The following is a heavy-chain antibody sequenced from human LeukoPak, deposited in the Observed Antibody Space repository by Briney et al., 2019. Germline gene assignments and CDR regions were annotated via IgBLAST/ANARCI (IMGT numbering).Heavy chain of an antibody. J-gene: IGHJ3*02. CDR1: GYTFNTYG. Sequence: ASVKVSCKTSGYTFNTYGIAWVRQAPGQGLEWMGWISAYNGNTNYAQNLQDRVTMTTDTSTTTAYMELRSLRSDDTAVYYCARGITIFGVALDAFDIWGQGTMVTVSS. CDR3: ARGITIFGVALDAFDI. D-gene: IGHD3-3*01. CDR2: ISAYNGNT. V-gene: IGHV1-18*01.